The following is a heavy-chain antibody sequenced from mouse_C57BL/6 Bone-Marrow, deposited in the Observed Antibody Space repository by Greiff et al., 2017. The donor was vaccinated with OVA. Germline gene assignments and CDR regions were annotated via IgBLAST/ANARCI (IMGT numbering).Heavy chain of an antibody. CDR1: GFTFSSYA. V-gene: IGHV5-9-1*02. D-gene: IGHD2-3*01. CDR3: TRFYDGYPYYFDY. Sequence: EVMLVESGEGLVKPGGSLKLSCAASGFTFSSYAMSWVRQTPEKRLEWVAYISSGGDYIYYADTVKGRFTISRDNARNTLYLQMSSLKSEDTAMYYCTRFYDGYPYYFDYWGQGTTLTVSS. CDR2: ISSGGDYI. J-gene: IGHJ2*01.